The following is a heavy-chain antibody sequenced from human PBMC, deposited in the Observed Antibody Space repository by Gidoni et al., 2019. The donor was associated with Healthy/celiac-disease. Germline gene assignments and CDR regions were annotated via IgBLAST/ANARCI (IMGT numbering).Heavy chain of an antibody. J-gene: IGHJ4*02. Sequence: EVQLVESGGGLVQPGRSLRLSCAASGFTFDDYAMHWVRQAPGKGLEWVSGISWNSGSIGYADSVKGRFTISRDNAKNSLYLQMNSLRAEDTALYYCAKTGYSYGLDYWGQGTLVTVSS. CDR1: GFTFDDYA. CDR2: ISWNSGSI. CDR3: AKTGYSYGLDY. D-gene: IGHD5-18*01. V-gene: IGHV3-9*01.